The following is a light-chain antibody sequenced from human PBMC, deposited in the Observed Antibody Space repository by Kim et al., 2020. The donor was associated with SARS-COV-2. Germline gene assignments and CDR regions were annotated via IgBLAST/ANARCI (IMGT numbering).Light chain of an antibody. CDR1: ALPNQY. CDR3: QSADGSASWV. J-gene: IGLJ3*02. Sequence: SYELTQPPSVSVSPGQTARITCSGDALPNQYVYWYQQKAGQTPLLVIYKNIKRPSGIPERFSGSSSGTIVTLTISGVQAEDEADYYCQSADGSASWVFGGGTKVTVL. V-gene: IGLV3-25*03. CDR2: KNI.